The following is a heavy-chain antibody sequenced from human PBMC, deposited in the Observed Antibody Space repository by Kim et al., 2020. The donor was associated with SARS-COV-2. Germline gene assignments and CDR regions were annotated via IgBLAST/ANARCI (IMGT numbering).Heavy chain of an antibody. CDR1: GFTFSSYE. CDR2: ISSSGSTI. CDR3: ARVGAAGYSGYDYYFDY. J-gene: IGHJ4*02. Sequence: GGSLRLSCAASGFTFSSYEMNWVRQAPGKGLEWVSYISSSGSTIYYADSVKGRFTISRDNAKNSLYLQMNSLRAEDTAVYYCARVGAAGYSGYDYYFDYWGQGTLVTVSS. D-gene: IGHD5-12*01. V-gene: IGHV3-48*03.